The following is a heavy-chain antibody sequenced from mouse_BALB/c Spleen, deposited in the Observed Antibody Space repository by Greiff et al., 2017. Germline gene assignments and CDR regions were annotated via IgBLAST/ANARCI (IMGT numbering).Heavy chain of an antibody. CDR1: GYTFTEYT. J-gene: IGHJ1*01. CDR2: INPNNGGT. V-gene: IGHV1-26*01. D-gene: IGHD2-10*02. CDR3: ARRRGRGLGWYFDV. Sequence: VQLQPSGPELVKPGASVKISCTTSGYTFTEYTMPWVKQGHGKSLEWIGGINPNNGGTSYNQKFKGKATLTVDKSSITAYMELRSLTSEDYAVEYWARRRGRGLGWYFDVWGAGTTVNVAS.